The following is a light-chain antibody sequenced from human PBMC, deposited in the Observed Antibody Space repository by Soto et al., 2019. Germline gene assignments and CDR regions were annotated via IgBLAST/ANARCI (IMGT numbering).Light chain of an antibody. CDR3: QQYGSSSWT. CDR2: GAS. Sequence: EIVLTQSPGTLSLSPGERATLACRASQSVSSSYLAWYQQKPGQAPRLLIYGASSRATGIPDRFSGSGSGTAFNFTISRLEPEDFAVYYCQQYGSSSWTFGQGTKVEIK. CDR1: QSVSSSY. J-gene: IGKJ1*01. V-gene: IGKV3-20*01.